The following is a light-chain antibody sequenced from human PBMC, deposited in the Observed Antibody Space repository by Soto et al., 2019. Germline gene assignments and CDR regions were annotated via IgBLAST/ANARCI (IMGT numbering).Light chain of an antibody. V-gene: IGKV3-20*01. CDR2: GAS. J-gene: IGKJ4*01. CDR1: QSAYSSY. Sequence: ELELTQSPGTLSLSPGDRATLSCRSSQSAYSSYLSWYQQKPGQAPRLLIYGASNRATGIPDRFSGSGSGTDFTLTISGLEPEDFAVYYCQQYGTSLFAFGGGTRVEIK. CDR3: QQYGTSLFA.